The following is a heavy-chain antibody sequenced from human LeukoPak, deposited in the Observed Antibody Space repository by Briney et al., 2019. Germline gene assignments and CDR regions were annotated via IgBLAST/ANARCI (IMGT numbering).Heavy chain of an antibody. CDR2: IKQDGSEK. CDR1: GFXFSSYW. CDR3: AKGDSGYYYDSSGYLNWFDP. Sequence: GGSLRLSCEASGFXFSSYWMSWVRQAPGKGREWVANIKQDGSEKYYVDSVKGRFTISRGNSKNTLSLQMNSLRAEDTAVYYCAKGDSGYYYDSSGYLNWFDPWGQGTLVTVSS. J-gene: IGHJ5*02. D-gene: IGHD3-22*01. V-gene: IGHV3-7*05.